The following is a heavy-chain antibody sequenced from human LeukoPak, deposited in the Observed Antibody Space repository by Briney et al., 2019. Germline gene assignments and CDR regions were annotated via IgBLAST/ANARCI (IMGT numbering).Heavy chain of an antibody. CDR1: GFTFSSYS. J-gene: IGHJ5*02. Sequence: PGGSLRLSCAASGFTFSSYSMNWVRQAPGKGLEWVSSISSSSSYIYYADSVKGRFTISRDNAKNSLYLQMNSLRAEDTAVYYCARDIRSGGYPTNWFDPWGQGTLVTVSS. CDR2: ISSSSSYI. V-gene: IGHV3-21*01. CDR3: ARDIRSGGYPTNWFDP. D-gene: IGHD1-26*01.